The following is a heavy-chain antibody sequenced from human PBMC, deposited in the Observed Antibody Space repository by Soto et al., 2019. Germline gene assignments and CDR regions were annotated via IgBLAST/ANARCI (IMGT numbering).Heavy chain of an antibody. V-gene: IGHV3-23*01. Sequence: GGALRVSXAASGFTFSSYAMGWVRQGPGKGLEWVAVVSIGGSTHYADSVRGRFTISRDNSKNTLSLQMNSLTAEDTAVYFCAKRRGAGGHFDYWGQGALVTVSS. CDR2: VSIGGST. D-gene: IGHD2-15*01. CDR1: GFTFSSYA. CDR3: AKRRGAGGHFDY. J-gene: IGHJ4*02.